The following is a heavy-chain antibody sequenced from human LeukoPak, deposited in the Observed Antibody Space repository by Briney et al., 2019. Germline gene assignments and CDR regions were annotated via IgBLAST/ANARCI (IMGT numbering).Heavy chain of an antibody. CDR2: LGGDGITT. J-gene: IGHJ1*01. V-gene: IGHV3-23*01. CDR1: GFTFSSYA. CDR3: AREKWFVTPEYFQH. D-gene: IGHD3-10*01. Sequence: TGGSLRLSCAASGFTFSSYALAWVRQAPGKGLEWFSALGGDGITTYYADSVKGRFTISRDNSKNTLYLQMNSLRAEDTAVYYCAREKWFVTPEYFQHWGQGTLVTVSS.